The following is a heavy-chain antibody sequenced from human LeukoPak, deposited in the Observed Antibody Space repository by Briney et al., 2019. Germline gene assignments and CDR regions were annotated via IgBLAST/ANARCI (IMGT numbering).Heavy chain of an antibody. V-gene: IGHV3-30*18. CDR1: GFTFSSYG. Sequence: GGSLRLSCAASGFTFSSYGMHWVRQAPGKGLEWVAVISYDGSNKYYADSVKGRFTISRDNSKNTLYLQMNSLRAEDTAVYYCAKPPKPGYSSSWLFAYWGQGTLVTVSS. CDR2: ISYDGSNK. J-gene: IGHJ4*02. D-gene: IGHD6-13*01. CDR3: AKPPKPGYSSSWLFAY.